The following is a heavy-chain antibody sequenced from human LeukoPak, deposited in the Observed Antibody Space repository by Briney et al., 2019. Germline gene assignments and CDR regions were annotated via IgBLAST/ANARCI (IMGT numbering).Heavy chain of an antibody. CDR2: IYYSGST. J-gene: IGHJ5*02. CDR1: GGSISSGGYY. D-gene: IGHD4-17*01. Sequence: SQTLSLTCTVSGGSISSGGYYWSWIRQHPGKGLEWIGYIYYSGSTNYNPSLKSRVTISVDTSKNQFSLKLSSVTAADTAVYYCARVKEEDYGDYDWFDPWGQGTLVTVSS. V-gene: IGHV4-31*03. CDR3: ARVKEEDYGDYDWFDP.